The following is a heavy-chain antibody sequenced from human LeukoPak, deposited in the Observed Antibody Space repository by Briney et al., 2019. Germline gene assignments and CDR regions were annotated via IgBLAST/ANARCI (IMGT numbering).Heavy chain of an antibody. Sequence: SGPTLVNPTQTLTLTCTFSGFSLSTSGVGVGWIRQPPGKALEWLALIYWNANKRYSPSLKSRLTITKDTSKNQVVLTMTNMDPVDTATYYCARHYYHRGEHYYYMDVWGKGTTVTIS. CDR3: ARHYYHRGEHYYYMDV. J-gene: IGHJ6*03. D-gene: IGHD3-22*01. CDR1: GFSLSTSGVG. V-gene: IGHV2-5*01. CDR2: IYWNANK.